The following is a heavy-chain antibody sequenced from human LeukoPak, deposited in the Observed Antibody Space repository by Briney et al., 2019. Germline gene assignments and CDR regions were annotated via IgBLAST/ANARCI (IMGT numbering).Heavy chain of an antibody. CDR1: GDSINSHY. Sequence: SETLSLTCTVSGDSINSHYWTWIRQSPGKGLEWIGYVFFNGNTNYSPSLKSRVTISVDTSKNQFSLNLSSVTAADTAIYYCARALYGGYWFDPWGQGTLVTVSS. J-gene: IGHJ5*02. D-gene: IGHD4/OR15-4a*01. V-gene: IGHV4-59*11. CDR3: ARALYGGYWFDP. CDR2: VFFNGNT.